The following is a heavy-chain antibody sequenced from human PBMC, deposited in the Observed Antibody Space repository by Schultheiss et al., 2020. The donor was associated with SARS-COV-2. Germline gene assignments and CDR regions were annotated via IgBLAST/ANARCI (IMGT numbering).Heavy chain of an antibody. CDR2: IDWDDDK. CDR3: AHRLRISGTRNWFDP. Sequence: SGPTLVKPTQTLTLTCTFSGFSLSTSGLGVGWIRQPPGKALEWLAHIDWDDDKFYSTSLKTRLTISKDTSKNQVVLTMTNMDPVDTATYYCAHRLRISGTRNWFDPWGQGTLVTVSS. J-gene: IGHJ5*02. CDR1: GFSLSTSGLG. D-gene: IGHD1-7*01. V-gene: IGHV2-70*12.